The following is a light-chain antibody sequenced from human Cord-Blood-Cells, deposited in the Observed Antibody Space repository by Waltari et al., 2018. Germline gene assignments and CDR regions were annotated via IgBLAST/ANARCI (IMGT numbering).Light chain of an antibody. CDR2: KDS. J-gene: IGLJ1*01. CDR1: ALPKQY. CDR3: QSADSSGTYYV. V-gene: IGLV3-25*03. Sequence: GDALPKQYAYWYQQKPGQAPVLVIYKDSERPSGIPERFSGSSSGTTVTLTISGVQAEDEADYYCQSADSSGTYYVFGTGTKVTVL.